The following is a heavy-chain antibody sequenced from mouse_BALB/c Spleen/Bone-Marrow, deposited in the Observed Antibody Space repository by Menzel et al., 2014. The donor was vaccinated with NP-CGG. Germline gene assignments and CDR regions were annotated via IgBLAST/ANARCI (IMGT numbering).Heavy chain of an antibody. CDR2: IRNKANGYTT. CDR1: GFTFTDYY. J-gene: IGHJ4*01. D-gene: IGHD2-3*01. CDR3: ARWLLRAMDY. Sequence: EVKLVESGGGLVQPGGSLRLSRATSGFTFTDYYMSWVRQPPGKALEWLGFIRNKANGYTTEYSASVKGRFTISRDNSQSILYLQMNTLRAEDSATYYCARWLLRAMDYWGQGTSVTVSS. V-gene: IGHV7-3*02.